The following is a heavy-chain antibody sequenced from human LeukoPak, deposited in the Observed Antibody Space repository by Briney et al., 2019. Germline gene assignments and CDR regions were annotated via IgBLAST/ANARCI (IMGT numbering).Heavy chain of an antibody. CDR3: ASVLLWFGELAPFAP. CDR1: GGSFSGYY. V-gene: IGHV4-34*01. D-gene: IGHD3-10*01. Sequence: SETLSLTCAVYGGSFSGYYWSWIRQPPGKGLEWMGEINHSGSTNYNPSLKSRVTISVDTSKNQFSLKLSSVTAADTAVYYCASVLLWFGELAPFAPWGQGTLVTVSS. CDR2: INHSGST. J-gene: IGHJ5*02.